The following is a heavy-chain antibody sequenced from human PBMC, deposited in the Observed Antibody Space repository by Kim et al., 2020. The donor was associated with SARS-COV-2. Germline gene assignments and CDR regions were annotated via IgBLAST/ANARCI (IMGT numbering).Heavy chain of an antibody. D-gene: IGHD1-1*01. CDR3: AGGGTGTTGLFDY. J-gene: IGHJ4*02. Sequence: YADSVKGRFTISRDNAKNSLYLQMNSLRAEDTAVYYCAGGGTGTTGLFDYWGQGTLVTVSS. V-gene: IGHV3-11*04.